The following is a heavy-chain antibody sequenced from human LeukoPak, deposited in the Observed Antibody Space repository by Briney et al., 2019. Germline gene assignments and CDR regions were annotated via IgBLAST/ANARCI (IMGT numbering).Heavy chain of an antibody. V-gene: IGHV1-18*01. CDR3: ARGSAMAQKQLVRHFDS. Sequence: ASVKVFCKASGYTFTSFGISWVRQAPGQGLELMGWISAYNGNTKYAQILQDRVTMTTDTSTTTAYLEVRRLTSDDTAVYYCARGSAMAQKQLVRHFDSWGQGTLVIVSS. CDR2: ISAYNGNT. J-gene: IGHJ4*02. CDR1: GYTFTSFG. D-gene: IGHD6-6*01.